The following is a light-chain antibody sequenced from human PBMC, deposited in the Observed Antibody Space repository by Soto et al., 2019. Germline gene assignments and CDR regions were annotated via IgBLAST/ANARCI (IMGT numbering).Light chain of an antibody. Sequence: EIVLTQSPGTLSLSPGERATLSCRASQRVSSSYLAWYQQKPGQAPRLIFYGASSRTTGIPDRFIGSGSGTDFTLPISRLEPEDFAVYYCQHYGSSPLTFGGGTKVEIK. CDR2: GAS. J-gene: IGKJ4*01. CDR3: QHYGSSPLT. CDR1: QRVSSSY. V-gene: IGKV3-20*01.